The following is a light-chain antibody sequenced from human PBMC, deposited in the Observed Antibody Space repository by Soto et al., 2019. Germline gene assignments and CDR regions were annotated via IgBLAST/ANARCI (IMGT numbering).Light chain of an antibody. CDR3: SSYTSISTSV. CDR2: EVN. J-gene: IGLJ1*01. Sequence: QSVLTQPASVSGSPGQSITISCTGTSSDVGDYNYVSWYQHHPGKAPKLIIYEVNNRPSGVSNRFSGSKSGSTASLTISGSQAEDEDDYYCSSYTSISTSVFGNGTKV. CDR1: SSDVGDYNY. V-gene: IGLV2-14*01.